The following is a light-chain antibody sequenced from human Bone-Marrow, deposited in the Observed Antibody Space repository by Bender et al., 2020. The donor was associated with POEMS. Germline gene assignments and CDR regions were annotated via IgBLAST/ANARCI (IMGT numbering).Light chain of an antibody. Sequence: QSVLTQPPSVSGAPGQRVTISCTGSSSNTGSGYDINWYQHLPGTAPKLLIYGYNNRPSGVSGRFSGSKSGTSASLAITGLQAEDEGDYYCQSYDNSLGGWVFGGGTKLTVL. V-gene: IGLV1-40*01. CDR3: QSYDNSLGGWV. CDR1: SSNTGSGYD. J-gene: IGLJ3*02. CDR2: GYN.